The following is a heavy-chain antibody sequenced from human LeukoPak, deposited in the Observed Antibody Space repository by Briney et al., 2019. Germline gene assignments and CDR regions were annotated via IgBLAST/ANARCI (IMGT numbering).Heavy chain of an antibody. J-gene: IGHJ5*02. CDR1: GGSFSGYY. CDR2: INHSGST. Sequence: PSETLSLTCAVYGGSFSGYYWSWIRQPPGKGLEWIGEINHSGSTNYNPSLKSRVTISVDTSKSQFSLKLSSVTAADTAVYYCARTRYCTNGVCRASWFDPWGQGTLVTVSS. D-gene: IGHD2-8*01. V-gene: IGHV4-34*01. CDR3: ARTRYCTNGVCRASWFDP.